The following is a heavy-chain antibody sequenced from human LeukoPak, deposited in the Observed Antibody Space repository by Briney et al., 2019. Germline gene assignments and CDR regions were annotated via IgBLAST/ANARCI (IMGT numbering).Heavy chain of an antibody. V-gene: IGHV1-2*02. J-gene: IGHJ4*02. CDR1: GYTFTGYY. CDR2: INPNSGGT. D-gene: IGHD1-7*01. Sequence: GASVKVSCKASGYTFTGYYMHWVRQAPGQGLEWMGWINPNSGGTNYAQKFQGRVTMTRDTSISTAYMELSRLRSDDTAVYYCARGRFRWELEIRDFDYWGRGTLVTVSS. CDR3: ARGRFRWELEIRDFDY.